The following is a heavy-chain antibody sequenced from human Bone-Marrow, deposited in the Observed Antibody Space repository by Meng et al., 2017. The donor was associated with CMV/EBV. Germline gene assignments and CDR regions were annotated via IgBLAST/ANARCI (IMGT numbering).Heavy chain of an antibody. Sequence: GSVKVSCKASGYTFTDYNIYWVRQAPGQGPVWMGWINPKSGGPIYAQKFQGRVTMTADTSIRTAYMELSRLGSDDTAIYYCARRYCIRGSCYPDYWGQGALVTVSS. CDR3: ARRYCIRGSCYPDY. D-gene: IGHD2-15*01. CDR1: GYTFTDYN. V-gene: IGHV1-2*02. CDR2: INPKSGGP. J-gene: IGHJ4*02.